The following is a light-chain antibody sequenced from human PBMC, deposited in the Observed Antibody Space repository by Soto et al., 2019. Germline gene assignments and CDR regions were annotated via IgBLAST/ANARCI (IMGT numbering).Light chain of an antibody. CDR1: QDISKY. V-gene: IGKV1-33*01. Sequence: DIQMTQSPSSLSASVGDRVTITCQASQDISKYLNWYQQKPGKAPKLLIYDASNLEAGVPSRFSGTGSCTFYTFTISSLLPEDFATYHCQQYDSIPFTFGHGTKVDIK. J-gene: IGKJ3*01. CDR3: QQYDSIPFT. CDR2: DAS.